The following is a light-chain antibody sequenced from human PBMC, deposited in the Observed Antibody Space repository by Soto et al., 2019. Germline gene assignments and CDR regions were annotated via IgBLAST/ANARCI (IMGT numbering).Light chain of an antibody. J-gene: IGLJ1*01. CDR3: SSYAGITPYV. V-gene: IGLV2-14*01. CDR1: TRDIAGYNY. Sequence: QSVLTQPASVSGSLGQSITISCTGTTRDIAGYNYISWYQQLPGKAPKLMIYQVTIRPSGISNRFSGSKSGNTASLTISGLQAEDEADYYCSSYAGITPYVFGTGTKVTVL. CDR2: QVT.